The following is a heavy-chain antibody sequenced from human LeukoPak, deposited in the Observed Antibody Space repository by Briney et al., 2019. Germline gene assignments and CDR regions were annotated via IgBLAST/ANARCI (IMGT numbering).Heavy chain of an antibody. D-gene: IGHD2-15*01. CDR1: GFTFSDYY. V-gene: IGHV3-11*06. CDR2: ISTSSIYI. J-gene: IGHJ5*02. Sequence: GGSLRLSCAASGFTFSDYYMSWIRQAPGKGLEWVSSISTSSIYIYYADSLKGRFTISRDNARNSLYLQMHSLRAEDTAVYYCARGADGVSSNSRGWFDPWGQGTLVTVSS. CDR3: ARGADGVSSNSRGWFDP.